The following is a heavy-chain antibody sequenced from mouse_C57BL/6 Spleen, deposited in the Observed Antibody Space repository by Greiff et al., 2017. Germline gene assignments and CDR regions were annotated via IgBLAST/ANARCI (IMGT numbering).Heavy chain of an antibody. CDR3: AREGRSNWDDAMDY. CDR2: INYDGSST. J-gene: IGHJ4*01. Sequence: EVMLVESEGGLVQPGSSMKLSCTASGFTFSDYYMAWVRQVPEKGLEWVANINYDGSSTYYLDSLKSRFIISRDNAKNILYLQMSSLKSEDTATYYCAREGRSNWDDAMDYWGQGTSVTVSS. CDR1: GFTFSDYY. V-gene: IGHV5-16*01. D-gene: IGHD4-1*01.